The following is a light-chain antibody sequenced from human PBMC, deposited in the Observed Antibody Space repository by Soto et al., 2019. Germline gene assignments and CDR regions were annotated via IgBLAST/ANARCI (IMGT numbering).Light chain of an antibody. CDR1: QSLLHSNGYNS. CDR2: LGS. J-gene: IGKJ4*01. CDR3: MQALQTGT. V-gene: IGKV2-28*01. Sequence: EIVMTQYTLSLPVTPGEPASISCRSSQSLLHSNGYNSLDWYLQKPGQSPQFLIYLGSNRASGVPDRISGSGSGTDFTLKISRVEAEDVGVYYCMQALQTGTFGGGTNVDI.